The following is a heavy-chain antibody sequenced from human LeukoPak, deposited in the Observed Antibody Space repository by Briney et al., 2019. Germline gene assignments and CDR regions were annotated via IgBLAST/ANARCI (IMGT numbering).Heavy chain of an antibody. Sequence: GGSLRLSCAASGFTFSSYGMHWVRQAPGKELEWVAVIWYDGSNKYYADSVKGRFTISRDNSKNTLYLQMNSLRAEDTAVYYCARENQQLVPHYYGMDVWGQGTTVTVSS. D-gene: IGHD6-13*01. CDR1: GFTFSSYG. V-gene: IGHV3-33*01. CDR2: IWYDGSNK. CDR3: ARENQQLVPHYYGMDV. J-gene: IGHJ6*02.